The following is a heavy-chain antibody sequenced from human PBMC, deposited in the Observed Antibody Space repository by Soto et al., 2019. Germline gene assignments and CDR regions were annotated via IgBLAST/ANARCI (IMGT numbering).Heavy chain of an antibody. J-gene: IGHJ4*02. Sequence: GGSLRLSCAASGFTFSSYGMHWVRQAPGKGLEWVAVISYDGSNKYYADSVKGRFTISRDNSKNTLYLQMNSLRAEDTAVYYCAKDDTYYDFWSGFDYWGQGTLVTV. CDR3: AKDDTYYDFWSGFDY. V-gene: IGHV3-30*18. D-gene: IGHD3-3*01. CDR2: ISYDGSNK. CDR1: GFTFSSYG.